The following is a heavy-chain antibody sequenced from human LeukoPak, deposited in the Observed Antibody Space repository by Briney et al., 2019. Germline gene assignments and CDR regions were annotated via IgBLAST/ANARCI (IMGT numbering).Heavy chain of an antibody. J-gene: IGHJ3*02. V-gene: IGHV1-2*02. CDR3: ARVHVLRYFDRLSSYDAFDI. CDR1: GYTFTGYY. CDR2: INPNSGGT. D-gene: IGHD3-9*01. Sequence: ASVKVSCKASGYTFTGYYMHWVRQAPGQGLEWMGWINPNSGGTNYAQKFQGRVTMTRDTSISTAYMELSRLRSDDTAVYYCARVHVLRYFDRLSSYDAFDIWGQGTMVTVSS.